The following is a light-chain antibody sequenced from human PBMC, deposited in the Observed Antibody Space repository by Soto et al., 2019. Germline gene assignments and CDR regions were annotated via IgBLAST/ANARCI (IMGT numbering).Light chain of an antibody. Sequence: TQMTQSPLSLSASVGEKIIITCRASRDVGSDVSWYQQKPGQAPKLVIYAASNLYTGVPSRFSGRRSGTEFTLPISSLQPEDFASYYCLQDYGASWTFGQGTKVEIE. J-gene: IGKJ1*01. V-gene: IGKV1-6*01. CDR1: RDVGSD. CDR3: LQDYGASWT. CDR2: AAS.